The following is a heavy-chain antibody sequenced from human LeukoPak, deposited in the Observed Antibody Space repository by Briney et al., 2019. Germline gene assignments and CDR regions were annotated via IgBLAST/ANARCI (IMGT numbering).Heavy chain of an antibody. V-gene: IGHV3-30*02. J-gene: IGHJ4*02. CDR1: GFTFSPYC. CDR2: IRYDGTNK. CDR3: ARGGRHFDWILGDS. D-gene: IGHD3-9*01. Sequence: PGESLRLSCAVSGFTFSPYCMQWFRQAPGKGLEWVAYIRYDGTNKYYRDSVKGRFTISRDNSKNTLYLQMNSLRPEDTAVYYCARGGRHFDWILGDSWGQGTLVTVSS.